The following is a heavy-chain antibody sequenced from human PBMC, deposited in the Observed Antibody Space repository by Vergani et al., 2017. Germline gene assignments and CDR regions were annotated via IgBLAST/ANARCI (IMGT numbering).Heavy chain of an antibody. Sequence: QVQLQESGPGLVKPSQTLSLTCSVSGGSISRNDYYWTWIRQPPGKGLEWLGYIYYSGSTYYNPSLKSRLTMSVDTSKNQFSLELSSVTAPDTAMYYCASKPTGTTWYSVKYYFDFWGQGTLVAVSS. J-gene: IGHJ4*02. CDR3: ASKPTGTTWYSVKYYFDF. CDR1: GGSISRNDYY. CDR2: IYYSGST. V-gene: IGHV4-30-4*08. D-gene: IGHD1/OR15-1a*01.